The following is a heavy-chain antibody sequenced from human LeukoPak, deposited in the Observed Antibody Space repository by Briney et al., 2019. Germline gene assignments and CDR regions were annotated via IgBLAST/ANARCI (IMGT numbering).Heavy chain of an antibody. J-gene: IGHJ4*02. Sequence: SVKVSCKVSGGTFCSYAISWVRQAPGQGLEWMGGIIPIFGTANYAQKFQGRVTITADESTSTAYMELSSLRSEDTAVYYCARVPRRGSSSWFTGIFDYWGQGTLVTVSS. D-gene: IGHD6-13*01. CDR3: ARVPRRGSSSWFTGIFDY. CDR1: GGTFCSYA. V-gene: IGHV1-69*13. CDR2: IIPIFGTA.